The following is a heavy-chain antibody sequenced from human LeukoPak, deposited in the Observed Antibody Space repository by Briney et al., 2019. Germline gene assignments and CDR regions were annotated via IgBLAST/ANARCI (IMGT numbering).Heavy chain of an antibody. D-gene: IGHD3-22*01. Sequence: GGSLRLSCAASGFTFNSYGILWVRQAPGKGLEWVAVIWYDGSNKYYADSVKGRFTISRDNSKNTLYLQMNSLRAEDTAVYYCARSYYDSSGYFDYWGQGTLVTVSS. CDR1: GFTFNSYG. V-gene: IGHV3-33*01. CDR3: ARSYYDSSGYFDY. J-gene: IGHJ4*02. CDR2: IWYDGSNK.